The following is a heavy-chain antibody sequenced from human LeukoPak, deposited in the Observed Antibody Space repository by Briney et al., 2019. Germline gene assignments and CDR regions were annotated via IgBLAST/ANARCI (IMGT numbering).Heavy chain of an antibody. CDR3: ARGLMGAYNWFDP. CDR1: GFAFSSYW. CDR2: IKQDGSEK. V-gene: IGHV3-7*01. D-gene: IGHD1-26*01. J-gene: IGHJ5*02. Sequence: GGSLRLSCAASGFAFSSYWMNWVRQAPGKGLEWVANIKQDGSEKYYVDSVKGRFTISRDNAKNSLYLQMNSLRAEDTAVYYCARGLMGAYNWFDPWGQGTLVTVSS.